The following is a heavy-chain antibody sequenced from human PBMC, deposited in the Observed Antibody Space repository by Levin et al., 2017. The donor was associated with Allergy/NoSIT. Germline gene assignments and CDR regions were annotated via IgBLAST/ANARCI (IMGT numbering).Heavy chain of an antibody. CDR1: GFTFSSYG. CDR2: IWYDGSNK. D-gene: IGHD1-14*01. J-gene: IGHJ3*02. V-gene: IGHV3-33*01. CDR3: ARAASWGTKDAFDI. Sequence: GESLKISCAASGFTFSSYGMHWVRQAPGKGLEWVAVIWYDGSNKYYADSVKGRFTISRDNSKNTLYLQMNSLRAEDTAVYYCARAASWGTKDAFDIWGQGTMVTVSS.